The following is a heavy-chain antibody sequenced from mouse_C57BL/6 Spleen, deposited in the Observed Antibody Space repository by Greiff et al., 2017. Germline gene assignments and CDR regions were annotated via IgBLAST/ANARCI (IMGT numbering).Heavy chain of an antibody. V-gene: IGHV1-53*01. CDR3: TRDYYGNYDYFDY. Sequence: QVQLQQSGTELVKPGASVKLSCKASGYTFTSYWMHWVKQRPGQGLEWIGNINPSNGGTNYNEKFKSKATLTVDKSASTAYMELSSLTNEDSAVYYCTRDYYGNYDYFDYWGQGTTLTVSS. J-gene: IGHJ2*01. CDR1: GYTFTSYW. CDR2: INPSNGGT. D-gene: IGHD2-1*01.